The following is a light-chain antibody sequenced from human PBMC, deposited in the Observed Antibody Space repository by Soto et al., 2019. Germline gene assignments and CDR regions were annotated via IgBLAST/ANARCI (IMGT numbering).Light chain of an antibody. V-gene: IGLV1-47*01. J-gene: IGLJ2*01. CDR1: SSNIGSNY. Sequence: VLTQPPSASGTPGQRVTISCSGSSSNIGSNYVYWYQQLPGTAPKLLIYRNNQRPSGVPDRFSGSKSGPSASLAISGVRSEDEADYYCTAWDDTLRGPLFGGGTKLTVL. CDR2: RNN. CDR3: TAWDDTLRGPL.